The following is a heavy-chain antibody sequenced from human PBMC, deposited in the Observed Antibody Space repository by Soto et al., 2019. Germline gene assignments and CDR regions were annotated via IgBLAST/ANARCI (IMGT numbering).Heavy chain of an antibody. D-gene: IGHD2-2*01. CDR2: IDPSDSYT. CDR1: GYSFTSYW. J-gene: IGHJ6*02. V-gene: IGHV5-10-1*01. Sequence: PGESLKISCKGSGYSFTSYWISWVRQMPGKGLEWMGRIDPSDSYTNYSPSFQGHVTISADKSISTAYLQWSSLKASDTAMYYCARYSTELFTYYYGMDVWGQGTTVTVSS. CDR3: ARYSTELFTYYYGMDV.